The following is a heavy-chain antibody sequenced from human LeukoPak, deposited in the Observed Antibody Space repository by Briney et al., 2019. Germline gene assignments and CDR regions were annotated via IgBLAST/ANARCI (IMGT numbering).Heavy chain of an antibody. CDR3: ARGLAVAGDY. CDR2: ISTSGDST. Sequence: GGSLRLSCEASGFSFSRYSMNWVRQAPGQGLEWVSSISTSGDSTYYADSVKGRFTISRDNAKNSLFLQMSSLRVDDTAVYYCARGLAVAGDYWGQGALVAVSS. D-gene: IGHD6-19*01. CDR1: GFSFSRYS. V-gene: IGHV3-21*01. J-gene: IGHJ4*02.